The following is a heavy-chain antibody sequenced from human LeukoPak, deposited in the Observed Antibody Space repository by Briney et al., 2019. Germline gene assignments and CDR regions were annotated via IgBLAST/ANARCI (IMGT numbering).Heavy chain of an antibody. J-gene: IGHJ4*02. Sequence: PGGSLRLPCAASVFIFNSHAMSWVRQAPEKGLEWVSAISGSGGSTFYADSVRGRFTISRDNSKNTLYLQTNSLRAEDTALYYCARDNDYTYNYFDYWGQGTLVTVSS. CDR2: ISGSGGST. CDR1: VFIFNSHA. D-gene: IGHD3-16*01. V-gene: IGHV3-23*01. CDR3: ARDNDYTYNYFDY.